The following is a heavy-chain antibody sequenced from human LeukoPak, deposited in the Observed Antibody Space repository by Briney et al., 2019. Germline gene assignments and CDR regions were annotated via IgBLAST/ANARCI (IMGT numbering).Heavy chain of an antibody. V-gene: IGHV3-23*01. CDR3: AKHGDNVWGSFRFGLDS. CDR1: GFTFSSYA. D-gene: IGHD3-16*02. CDR2: IIGSGNSI. Sequence: GGSLRLSCAASGFTFSSYAMSWVRQTPGKGLKWVSLIIGSGNSIHYADSVKGRFTVSRDNFKNTVFLQLNNLRPEDTAVYYCAKHGDNVWGSFRFGLDSWGQGTLVTVSS. J-gene: IGHJ4*02.